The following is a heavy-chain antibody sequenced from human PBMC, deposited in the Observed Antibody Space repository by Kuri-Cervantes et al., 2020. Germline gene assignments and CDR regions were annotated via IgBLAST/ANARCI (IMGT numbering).Heavy chain of an antibody. CDR3: ARIVRGVRVWFGELD. D-gene: IGHD3-10*01. Sequence: LSLTCAASGFTFSSYGMHWVRQAPGKGLEWVAVISYDGSNKYYADSVKGRFTISRDNSKNTLYLQMNSLRAEDTAVYYCARIVRGVRVWFGELDWGQGTLVTVSS. CDR2: ISYDGSNK. CDR1: GFTFSSYG. V-gene: IGHV3-30*03. J-gene: IGHJ4*02.